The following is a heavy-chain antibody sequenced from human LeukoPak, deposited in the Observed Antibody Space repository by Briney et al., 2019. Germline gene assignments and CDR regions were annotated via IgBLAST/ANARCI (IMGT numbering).Heavy chain of an antibody. CDR2: ISSSGSTI. D-gene: IGHD3-10*01. J-gene: IGHJ4*02. CDR1: GFTFSDYY. V-gene: IGHV3-11*01. CDR3: AREEGYYYGSGTHRVPFFDY. Sequence: GGSLRLSCAASGFTFSDYYVSWIRQAPGKGLEWVSYISSSGSTIYYADSVKGRFTISRDNAKNSLYLQMNSLRAEDTAVYYCAREEGYYYGSGTHRVPFFDYWGQGTLVTVSS.